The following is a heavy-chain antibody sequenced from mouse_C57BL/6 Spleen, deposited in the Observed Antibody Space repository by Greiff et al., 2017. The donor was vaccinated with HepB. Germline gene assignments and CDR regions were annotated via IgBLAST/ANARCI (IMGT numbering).Heavy chain of an antibody. CDR3: ARRGYGSSLYFDY. CDR2: INYDGSST. CDR1: GFTFSDYY. V-gene: IGHV5-16*01. D-gene: IGHD1-1*01. Sequence: EVQLVESEGGLVQPGSSMKLSCTASGFTFSDYYMAWVRQVPEKGLEWVANINYDGSSTYYLDSLKSRFIISRDNAKNILYLQMSSLKSEDTATYYCARRGYGSSLYFDYWGQGTTLTVSS. J-gene: IGHJ2*01.